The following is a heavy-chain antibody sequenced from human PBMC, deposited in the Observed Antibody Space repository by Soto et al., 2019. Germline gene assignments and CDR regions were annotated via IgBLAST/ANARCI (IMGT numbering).Heavy chain of an antibody. CDR3: AKSLKTATSFDY. V-gene: IGHV3-23*01. CDR1: GFTFSSYV. CDR2: ISVAGDT. Sequence: GGSLRLSCAASGFTFSSYVMNWVRQAPGKGPEWVSHISVAGDTYYADSVKGRFTVTRDNSKNTLFLQMNGLRAEDTAVYYCAKSLKTATSFDYWGQGTLVTVSS. J-gene: IGHJ4*02.